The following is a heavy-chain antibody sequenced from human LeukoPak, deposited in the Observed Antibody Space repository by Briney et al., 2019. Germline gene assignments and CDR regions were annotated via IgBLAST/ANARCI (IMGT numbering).Heavy chain of an antibody. CDR2: FDPEDGET. J-gene: IGHJ6*02. Sequence: ASVKVSCKVSGYTLTELSMHWVRQTPGKGLEWMGGFDPEDGETIYAQKFQGRVTMTEDTSTDTAYMELSSLRSEDTAVYYCATERSELNQYYYGMDVWGQGTTVTVSS. CDR3: ATERSELNQYYYGMDV. V-gene: IGHV1-24*01. CDR1: GYTLTELS. D-gene: IGHD1-26*01.